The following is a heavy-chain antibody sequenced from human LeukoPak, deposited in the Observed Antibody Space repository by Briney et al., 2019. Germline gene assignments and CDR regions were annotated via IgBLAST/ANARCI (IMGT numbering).Heavy chain of an antibody. CDR2: LYSGGST. CDR1: GFTVSRNY. CDR3: ARARSSYGYGDAFDI. J-gene: IGHJ3*02. V-gene: IGHV3-53*05. Sequence: GGSLRLSCAASGFTVSRNYMSWVRQAPGKGLEWVSVLYSGGSTNYADSVKGRFTISRDNSKNTLYLQMNSLRAEDTAVYYCARARSSYGYGDAFDIWGQGTMVTVSS. D-gene: IGHD5-18*01.